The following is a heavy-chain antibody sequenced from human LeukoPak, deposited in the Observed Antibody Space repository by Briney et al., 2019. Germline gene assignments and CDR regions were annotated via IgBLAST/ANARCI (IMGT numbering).Heavy chain of an antibody. CDR3: AKDYGVVTLYYFDY. CDR2: IIPIFGTA. V-gene: IGHV1-69*13. CDR1: GGTFSSYA. J-gene: IGHJ4*02. Sequence: ASVKVSCKASGGTFSSYAISWVRQAPGQGLEWMGGIIPIFGTANYAQKFQGRVTITADESTSTAYMELSSLRAEDTAVYYCAKDYGVVTLYYFDYWGQGTLVTVSS. D-gene: IGHD3-3*01.